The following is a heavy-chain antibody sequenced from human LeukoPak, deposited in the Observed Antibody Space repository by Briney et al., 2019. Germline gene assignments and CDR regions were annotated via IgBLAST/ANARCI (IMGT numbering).Heavy chain of an antibody. Sequence: SETLSLTCTVSGGSISSYYWSWIRQPPGKGLEWIGYIYYSGSTNYNPSLKSRVTISVDTSKNQFSLKLSSVTAADTAVYYCARGRTDYDILTGPLDYWGQGTLVTVSS. CDR2: IYYSGST. CDR1: GGSISSYY. J-gene: IGHJ4*02. CDR3: ARGRTDYDILTGPLDY. V-gene: IGHV4-59*01. D-gene: IGHD3-9*01.